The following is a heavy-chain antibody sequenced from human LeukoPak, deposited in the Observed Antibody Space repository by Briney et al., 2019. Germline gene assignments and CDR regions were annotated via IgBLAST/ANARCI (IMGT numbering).Heavy chain of an antibody. CDR3: ARVTMIWGPTG. Sequence: GGSLRLSCATSGFTFTSHAMTWVRQAPGKGLEWVSYISSGGNSIYYAASVRGRFTISRDNAKNSLYLQMSSLRAEDTAVYYCARVTMIWGPTGWGQGTLVTVSS. CDR1: GFTFTSHA. CDR2: ISSGGNSI. J-gene: IGHJ4*02. V-gene: IGHV3-48*04. D-gene: IGHD3-22*01.